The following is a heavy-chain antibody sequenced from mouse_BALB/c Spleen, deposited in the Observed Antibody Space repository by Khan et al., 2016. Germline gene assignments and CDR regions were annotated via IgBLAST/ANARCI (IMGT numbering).Heavy chain of an antibody. CDR3: ARRYDYAMDY. Sequence: VQLKQSGAELVKPGASVKLSCTASGFNIKDTYMHWVKQRPEQGLEWIGRIDPANGNTKYDPKFQGKATITADTSSNTAYLQLSSLTSEDTAVYYWARRYDYAMDYWGQGTSVTVAS. CDR2: IDPANGNT. D-gene: IGHD2-14*01. CDR1: GFNIKDTY. J-gene: IGHJ4*01. V-gene: IGHV14-3*02.